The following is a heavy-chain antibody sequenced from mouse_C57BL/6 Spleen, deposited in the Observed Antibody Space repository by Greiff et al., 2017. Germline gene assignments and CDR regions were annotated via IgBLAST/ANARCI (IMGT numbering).Heavy chain of an antibody. Sequence: GGGLVQPKGSLKLSCAASGFSFNTYAMNWVRQATGKGLEWVARIRSKSTNYATYYTESVKDRFTISRDDSESMLYLQMKNLKTEDTAMYYCVRISGGNYFDYWGQGTTLTVSS. D-gene: IGHD1-1*02. J-gene: IGHJ2*01. V-gene: IGHV10-1*01. CDR3: VRISGGNYFDY. CDR1: GFSFNTYA. CDR2: IRSKSTNYAT.